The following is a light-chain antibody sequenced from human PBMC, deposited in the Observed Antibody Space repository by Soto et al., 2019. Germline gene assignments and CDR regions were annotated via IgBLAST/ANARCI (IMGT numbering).Light chain of an antibody. CDR2: GAS. V-gene: IGKV3D-15*01. CDR3: QQYDDWPIT. CDR1: QNVRSN. Sequence: EIVMTQSPATLSVSPGERASLSCRASQNVRSNLAWYQQKPGQAPRLLIYGASNRATGIPDRFSGSGSGTEFTLTISSLQSEDFAVYFCQQYDDWPITFGQGTRLEI. J-gene: IGKJ5*01.